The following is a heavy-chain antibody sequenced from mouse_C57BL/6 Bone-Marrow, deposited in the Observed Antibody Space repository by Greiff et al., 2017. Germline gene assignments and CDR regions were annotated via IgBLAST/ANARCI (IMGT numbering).Heavy chain of an antibody. CDR1: GFNFNDDY. V-gene: IGHV14-4*01. CDR2: IDPENGDT. D-gene: IGHD4-1*02. J-gene: IGHJ3*01. Sequence: EVQLQQSGPELVRPGTSVKLSCTASGFNFNDDYMDWVKQRPEQGLEWIGWIDPENGDTEYASKFQGKATITADTSSNTAYLQLSSLTSEDAAVYYYTANWAWFAYWGQGTLVTVSA. CDR3: TANWAWFAY.